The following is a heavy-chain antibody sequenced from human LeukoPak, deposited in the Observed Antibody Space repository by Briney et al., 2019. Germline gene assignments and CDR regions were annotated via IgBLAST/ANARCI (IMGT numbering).Heavy chain of an antibody. D-gene: IGHD4-23*01. J-gene: IGHJ4*02. Sequence: PGGSLRLSCAASGFTFSDYYMSWVRQAPGKGLEWVSVIYSGGYTYYAESVKGRFTISRDNSKNTLYLQMNSLRAEDTAVYYCATVGNPPNEYWGQGTLVTVSS. V-gene: IGHV3-66*01. CDR1: GFTFSDYY. CDR2: IYSGGYT. CDR3: ATVGNPPNEY.